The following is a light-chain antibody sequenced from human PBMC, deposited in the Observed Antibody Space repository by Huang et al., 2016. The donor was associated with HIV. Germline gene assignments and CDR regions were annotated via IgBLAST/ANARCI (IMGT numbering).Light chain of an antibody. J-gene: IGKJ4*01. CDR3: QQSYSTPLT. CDR1: QTIRNY. CDR2: TTS. Sequence: IQMTQSPSSLSASVGDRVTITCRASQTIRNYLNWYQQKPWEAPTLLIFTTSRLEGGVPPRCSGGGSGTEFTLTINSLQPEDFATYYCQQSYSTPLTFGGGTKVEIK. V-gene: IGKV1-39*01.